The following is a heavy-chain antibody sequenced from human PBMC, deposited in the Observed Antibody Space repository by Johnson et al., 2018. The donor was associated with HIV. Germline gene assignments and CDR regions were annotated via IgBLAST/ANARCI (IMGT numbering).Heavy chain of an antibody. D-gene: IGHD3-22*01. CDR1: GFTFSSYG. CDR3: ARVGWRSFYDSDGRDAFDM. V-gene: IGHV3-30*02. J-gene: IGHJ3*02. CDR2: IRYDGSNK. Sequence: QVQLVESGGGVVQPGGSLRLSCAASGFTFSSYGMHWVRQAPDKGLEWVAFIRYDGSNKYYADSVKGRFTISRDNSKNTLYLQMKSLKSEDTAVYYCARVGWRSFYDSDGRDAFDMWGHGTMVTVSS.